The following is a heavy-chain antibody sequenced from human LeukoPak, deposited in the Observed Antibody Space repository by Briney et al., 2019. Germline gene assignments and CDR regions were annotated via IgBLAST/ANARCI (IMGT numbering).Heavy chain of an antibody. CDR2: ISGSGVNT. V-gene: IGHV3-23*01. D-gene: IGHD3-22*01. J-gene: IGHJ4*02. Sequence: GGSLRLSCAVSGFTFSSYAMSWVRQAPGKGLEWVSAISGSGVNTYYADSVMGRFTISRDNSKNTLYLQVNSLRAEDMAMYYCGKGLNHDSSGVGDSWGQGTLVTASS. CDR3: GKGLNHDSSGVGDS. CDR1: GFTFSSYA.